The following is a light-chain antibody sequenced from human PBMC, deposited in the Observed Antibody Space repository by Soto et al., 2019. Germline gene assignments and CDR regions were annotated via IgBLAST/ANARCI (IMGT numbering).Light chain of an antibody. CDR3: QSYDSTLSARYV. Sequence: QSVLAQPPSVSGGPGQRVTISCTGSSSNIGAGYDVHWSQQRPGAAPKLLISANINRPSGVPDRFSGSKSGTPASLAITGLQADDEGDYYCQSYDSTLSARYVFGTGTKVTVL. CDR1: SSNIGAGYD. CDR2: ANI. J-gene: IGLJ1*01. V-gene: IGLV1-40*01.